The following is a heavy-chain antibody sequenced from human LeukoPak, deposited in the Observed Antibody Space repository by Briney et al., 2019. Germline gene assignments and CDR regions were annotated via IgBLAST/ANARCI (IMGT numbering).Heavy chain of an antibody. CDR3: AKDRGDIVTGYYPGGD. Sequence: QPGGSLRLSCAASGFTFSSYAMTWVRQAPGKGLEWVSFISGSGGSTYYADSVKGRFTISRDNSKNTLYLQMNSLRAEDTAVYYCAKDRGDIVTGYYPGGDWGQGTLVTVSS. D-gene: IGHD3-9*01. J-gene: IGHJ4*02. CDR2: ISGSGGST. CDR1: GFTFSSYA. V-gene: IGHV3-23*01.